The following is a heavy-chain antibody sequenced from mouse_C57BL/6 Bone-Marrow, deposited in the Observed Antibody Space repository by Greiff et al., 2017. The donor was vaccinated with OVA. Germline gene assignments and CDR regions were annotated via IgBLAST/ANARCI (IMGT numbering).Heavy chain of an antibody. Sequence: EVQLLESGGGLVQPGESLKLSCESNEYAFPSDDMSWVRQTPEKRLELVAAINSDGGSTYYPDTMERRFIISRDKTKNTLYLQMSRLRSEDTAVYDCERHASDSNDAMDYWGQGTSVTVSS. CDR1: EYAFPSDD. V-gene: IGHV5-2*01. CDR3: ERHASDSNDAMDY. CDR2: INSDGGST. J-gene: IGHJ4*01. D-gene: IGHD2-5*01.